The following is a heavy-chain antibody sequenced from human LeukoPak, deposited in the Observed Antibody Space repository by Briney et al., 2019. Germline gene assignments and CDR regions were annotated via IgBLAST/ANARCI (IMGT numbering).Heavy chain of an antibody. CDR3: AKGLGSGSYRPQDY. Sequence: GGSLRLSCAASGFTFSNFAMSWVRQAPGKGLEWVSSISGSGGSTNYADSVKGRFTISRGQSKNTLYLQMNSLRVEDTAVYYCAKGLGSGSYRPQDYWGQGTLVTVSS. CDR2: ISGSGGST. V-gene: IGHV3-23*01. D-gene: IGHD1-26*01. CDR1: GFTFSNFA. J-gene: IGHJ4*02.